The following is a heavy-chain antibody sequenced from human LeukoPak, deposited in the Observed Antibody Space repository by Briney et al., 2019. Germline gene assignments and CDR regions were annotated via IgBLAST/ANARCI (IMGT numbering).Heavy chain of an antibody. CDR3: ARDGGYCSGGSCYNLDY. CDR2: ISSSSSYI. J-gene: IGHJ4*02. D-gene: IGHD2-15*01. CDR1: GFTFSSYS. V-gene: IGHV3-21*01. Sequence: GGSLRLSXAASGFTFSSYSMNWVRQAPGKGLEWVSSISSSSSYIYYADSVKGRFTISRDNAKNSLYLQMNSLRAEDTAVYYCARDGGYCSGGSCYNLDYWGQGTLVTVSS.